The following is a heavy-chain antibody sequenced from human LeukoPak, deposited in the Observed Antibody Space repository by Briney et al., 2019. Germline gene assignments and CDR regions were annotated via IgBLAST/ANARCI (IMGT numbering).Heavy chain of an antibody. Sequence: SETLPLTCCVSGRPICSYHWSWIRQPPGKGLEWIGNIYYSGITNYNPSLKSRVTISVDTSKNQFTLKLSSVTAADTAVYYCAREVTVSGGCFDYWGQGTLVTVSS. D-gene: IGHD4-23*01. CDR1: GRPICSYH. V-gene: IGHV4-59*01. CDR2: IYYSGIT. CDR3: AREVTVSGGCFDY. J-gene: IGHJ4*02.